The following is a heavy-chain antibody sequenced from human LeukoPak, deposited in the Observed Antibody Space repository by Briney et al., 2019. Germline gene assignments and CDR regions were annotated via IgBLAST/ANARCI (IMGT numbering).Heavy chain of an antibody. CDR2: ISGSGGST. D-gene: IGHD6-13*01. CDR3: AKEGYSSSWYLGYYYYYYMDV. Sequence: GGSLRLSCAASGFTFSSYAMSWVRQAPGKGLEWVSAISGSGGSTYYADSVKGRFTISRDNFKNTLYLQMNSLRAEDTAVYYCAKEGYSSSWYLGYYYYYYMDVWGKGTTVTVSS. V-gene: IGHV3-23*01. CDR1: GFTFSSYA. J-gene: IGHJ6*03.